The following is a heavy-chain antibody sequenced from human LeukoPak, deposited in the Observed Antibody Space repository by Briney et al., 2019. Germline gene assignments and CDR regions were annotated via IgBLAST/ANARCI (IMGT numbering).Heavy chain of an antibody. V-gene: IGHV3-23*01. Sequence: PGGSLRLSCAASGFTFANNAMSWVRQAPGKGLEWVSAISSSGATIYYADSVRGRFTVSRDNSKNTLYLQMNSLRAEDTALYYYAKCAWFGDAPGGDYWGQGTLVTVSS. CDR2: ISSSGATI. CDR1: GFTFANNA. D-gene: IGHD3-10*01. CDR3: AKCAWFGDAPGGDY. J-gene: IGHJ4*02.